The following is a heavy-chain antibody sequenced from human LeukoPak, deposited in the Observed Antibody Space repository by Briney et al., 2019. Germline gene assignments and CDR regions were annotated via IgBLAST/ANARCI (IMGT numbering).Heavy chain of an antibody. Sequence: SETLSLTCTVSGGSISSSSYYWGWIRQPPGKGLEWIGTIFYSGSTYYNPSLKSRVTISVDTSKNAFSLKLTSVTAADTAVYYCARRPLSYGLDYWGQGTLVTVSS. CDR2: IFYSGST. V-gene: IGHV4-39*07. CDR1: GGSISSSSYY. D-gene: IGHD3-10*01. J-gene: IGHJ4*02. CDR3: ARRPLSYGLDY.